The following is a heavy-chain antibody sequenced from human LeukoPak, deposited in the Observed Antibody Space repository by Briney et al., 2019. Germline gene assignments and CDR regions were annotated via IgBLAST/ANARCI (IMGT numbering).Heavy chain of an antibody. V-gene: IGHV4-39*01. CDR2: IYYSGST. Sequence: KTSETLSLTCTVSGGSISSSSYYWGWLRQPPGKGLVWIGSIYYSGSTYYNPSLKSRVTISVDTSKNQFSLKLSSVTAAHTAVYYCARRAVTTALYYYGMDVWGQGTTVTVSS. CDR1: GGSISSSSYY. D-gene: IGHD4-17*01. J-gene: IGHJ6*02. CDR3: ARRAVTTALYYYGMDV.